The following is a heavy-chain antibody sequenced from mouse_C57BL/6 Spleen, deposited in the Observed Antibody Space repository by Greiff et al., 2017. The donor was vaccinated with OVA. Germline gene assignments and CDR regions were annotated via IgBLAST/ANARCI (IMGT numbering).Heavy chain of an antibody. CDR2: IYPSDSET. CDR3: ARQSDGLRGYFDV. Sequence: QVQLQQPGAELVRPGSSVKLSCKASGYTFTSYWMDWVKQRPGQGLEWIGNIYPSDSETHYNQKFKDKATLTVDKSSSTAYMQLSSLTSEDSAVYYCARQSDGLRGYFDVWGTGTTVTVSS. CDR1: GYTFTSYW. V-gene: IGHV1-61*01. D-gene: IGHD2-2*01. J-gene: IGHJ1*03.